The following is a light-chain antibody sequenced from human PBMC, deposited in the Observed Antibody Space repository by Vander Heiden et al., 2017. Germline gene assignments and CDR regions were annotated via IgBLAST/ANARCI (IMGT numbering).Light chain of an antibody. Sequence: DIQMTQSPYSLSASIGDRVTITCRSSEAIKNFLNWYQQKPGSAPKLLIYGASSLQRGVPSRFTGSGSGTHYTLTISSLQPEDFATYYCQQCYNIPQTFGQGTKLEIK. V-gene: IGKV1-39*01. J-gene: IGKJ1*01. CDR3: QQCYNIPQT. CDR1: EAIKNF. CDR2: GAS.